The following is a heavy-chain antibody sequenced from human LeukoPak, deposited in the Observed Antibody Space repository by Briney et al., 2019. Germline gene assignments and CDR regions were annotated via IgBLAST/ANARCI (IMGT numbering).Heavy chain of an antibody. CDR2: ISTDGGST. CDR1: GFTFNNYA. V-gene: IGHV3-64*01. J-gene: IGHJ4*02. Sequence: GGSLRLSCKASGFTFNNYALHWVRQAPGKGLEYVSAISTDGGSTYYGNSVGGRFTISRDNSKNTLYLQMGSLRVEDMAVYYCARALGWASGGPIDYWGQGTLVSVSS. CDR3: ARALGWASGGPIDY. D-gene: IGHD2-15*01.